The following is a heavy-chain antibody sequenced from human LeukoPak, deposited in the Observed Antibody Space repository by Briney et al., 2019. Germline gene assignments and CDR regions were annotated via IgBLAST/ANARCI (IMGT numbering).Heavy chain of an antibody. CDR2: IGGGGPTT. V-gene: IGHV3-23*01. D-gene: IGHD6-19*01. CDR1: GFTFSTYA. Sequence: GGSLILSCAASGFTFSTYAMNWVRQAPAKGLEWVSTIGGGGPTTDYADSVKDRFTISRDNSKNTLYLQMNSLRAEDTAVYFCARGFLGGTDQYFDSWGQGTLVTVSS. J-gene: IGHJ4*02. CDR3: ARGFLGGTDQYFDS.